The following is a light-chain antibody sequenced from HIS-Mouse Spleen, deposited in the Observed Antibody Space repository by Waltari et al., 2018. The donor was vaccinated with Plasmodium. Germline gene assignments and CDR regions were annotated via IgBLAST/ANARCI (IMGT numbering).Light chain of an antibody. V-gene: IGKV3-20*01. Sequence: EIVLTQSPGTLSLSPGERATLSCRASQSVSSSYLAWYQQKPGQAPRLLIYGASSRATGIPDRFSGSGSGTDFTLTISSLQPEYFATYYCQQSYSTWTFGQGTKVEIK. CDR1: QSVSSSY. J-gene: IGKJ1*01. CDR2: GAS. CDR3: QQSYSTWT.